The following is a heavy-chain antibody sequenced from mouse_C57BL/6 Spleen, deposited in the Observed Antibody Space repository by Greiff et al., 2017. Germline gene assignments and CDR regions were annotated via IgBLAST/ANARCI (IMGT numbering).Heavy chain of an antibody. CDR1: GYTFTSYW. Sequence: QVQLQQPGAELVMPGASVKLSCKASGYTFTSYWMHWVQQRPGQGLEWIGEIDPSDSYTNYNQKFKGKSTLTVDKSSSTAYMRLGSLTSEDSAVYYCARGNTGTWYFDVWGTGTTVTVSS. J-gene: IGHJ1*03. CDR2: IDPSDSYT. D-gene: IGHD4-1*01. CDR3: ARGNTGTWYFDV. V-gene: IGHV1-69*01.